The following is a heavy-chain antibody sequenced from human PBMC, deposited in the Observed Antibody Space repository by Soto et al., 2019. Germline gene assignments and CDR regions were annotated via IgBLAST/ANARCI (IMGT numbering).Heavy chain of an antibody. CDR1: GDSISSSTW. CDR2: IYHSGST. V-gene: IGHV4-4*02. D-gene: IGHD3-10*01. Sequence: SETLSLTCAVSGDSISSSTWWSWVRQPPGKGLQWIGDIYHSGSTNYNPSLRSRVTIAVQKSKNQFSLKLTSVTAADTAIYYCARDRRRSNSGIDPWGQGTLVTVSS. CDR3: ARDRRRSNSGIDP. J-gene: IGHJ5*02.